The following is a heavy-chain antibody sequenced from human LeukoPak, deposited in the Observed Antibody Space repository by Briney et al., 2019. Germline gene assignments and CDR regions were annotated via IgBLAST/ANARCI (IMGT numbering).Heavy chain of an antibody. CDR1: GFTFSDYY. CDR3: ARVRGYDSTGYGYDYFDY. J-gene: IGHJ4*02. D-gene: IGHD3-22*01. Sequence: GGSLRLSCAASGFTFSDYYMSWIRQAPGKGLGWVSYISSSGSTIYYADSVKGRFTISRDNAKNSLYLQMNSLRAEDTAVYYCARVRGYDSTGYGYDYFDYWGQGTLVTVSS. CDR2: ISSSGSTI. V-gene: IGHV3-11*01.